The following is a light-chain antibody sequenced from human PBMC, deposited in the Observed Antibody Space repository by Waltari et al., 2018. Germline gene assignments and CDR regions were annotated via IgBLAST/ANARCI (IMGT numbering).Light chain of an antibody. CDR3: QQYKNWASLS. CDR1: QSLNSK. V-gene: IGKV3-15*01. CDR2: DGF. Sequence: EIVVTQSPATLSVSPGERVTLSCTTSQSLNSKLAWYQQKVDQAPRLLIYDGFRRASGIPARFSASESGTDFTLTISSLQSEDFAVYYCQQYKNWASLSFGGGTKVEIK. J-gene: IGKJ4*01.